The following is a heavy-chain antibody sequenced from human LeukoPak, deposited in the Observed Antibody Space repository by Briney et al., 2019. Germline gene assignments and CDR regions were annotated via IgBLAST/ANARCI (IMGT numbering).Heavy chain of an antibody. CDR2: INPNSGGT. CDR1: GYTFTGYY. CDR3: ARSYYYGSGSYYPTNWLDP. Sequence: ASVKVSCKASGYTFTGYYMHWVRQAPGQGLEWMGRINPNSGGTNYAQKFQGRVTMTRDTSISTAYMELSRLRSDDTAVYYCARSYYYGSGSYYPTNWLDPWGQGTLVTVSS. J-gene: IGHJ5*02. V-gene: IGHV1-2*06. D-gene: IGHD3-10*01.